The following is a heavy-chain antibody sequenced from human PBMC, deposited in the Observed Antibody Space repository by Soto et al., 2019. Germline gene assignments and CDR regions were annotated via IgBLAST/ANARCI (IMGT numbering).Heavy chain of an antibody. Sequence: PGGSLRLSCAASGFTFSSYAVSWVRQAPGKGLEWVSAISGSGGSTYYADSVKGRFTISRDNSKNTLYLQMNSLRAEDTAVYYCAKAGNYDFWSGYPDWFGPWGQGTLVTVSS. D-gene: IGHD3-3*01. CDR2: ISGSGGST. CDR3: AKAGNYDFWSGYPDWFGP. J-gene: IGHJ5*02. CDR1: GFTFSSYA. V-gene: IGHV3-23*01.